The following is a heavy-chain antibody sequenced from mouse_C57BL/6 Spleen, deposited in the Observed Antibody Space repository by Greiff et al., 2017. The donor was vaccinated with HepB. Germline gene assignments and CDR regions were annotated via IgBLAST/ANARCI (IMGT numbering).Heavy chain of an antibody. CDR2: IDPETGGT. V-gene: IGHV1-15*01. CDR3: TRFVTTVVLDY. Sequence: QVHVKQSGAELVRPGASVTLSCKASGYTFTDYEMHWVKQTPVHGLEWIGAIDPETGGTAYNQKFKGKAILTADKSSSTAYMELRSLTSEDSAVYYCTRFVTTVVLDYWGQGTTLTVSS. CDR1: GYTFTDYE. D-gene: IGHD1-1*01. J-gene: IGHJ2*01.